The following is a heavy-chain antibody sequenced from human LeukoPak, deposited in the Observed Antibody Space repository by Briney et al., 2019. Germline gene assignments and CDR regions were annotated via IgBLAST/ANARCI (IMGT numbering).Heavy chain of an antibody. CDR1: GGSISSSSYY. J-gene: IGHJ4*02. V-gene: IGHV4-39*01. D-gene: IGHD5-12*01. Sequence: SETLSLTCTVSGGSISSSSYYWGWIRQPPGKGLEWIGSIYYSGSTYYNPSLKSRVTISVDTSKNQFSLKLSSVTAADTAVYYCARHSAQYGGYVGYWGQGTLATVSS. CDR2: IYYSGST. CDR3: ARHSAQYGGYVGY.